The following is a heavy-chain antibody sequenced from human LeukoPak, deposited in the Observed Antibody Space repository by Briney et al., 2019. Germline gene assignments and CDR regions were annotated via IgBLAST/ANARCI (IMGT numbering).Heavy chain of an antibody. CDR1: GFTFSSYG. V-gene: IGHV3-30*18. CDR2: ISYDGSSK. J-gene: IGHJ5*02. Sequence: GRSLRLSCTASGFTFSSYGIHRVRQAPGEGLEWVAVISYDGSSKYYADSVKGRFTISRDNSKNTLHLQMNSLRAEDTAVYYCAKDGGSYLNWIDPWGQGTLVTVSS. CDR3: AKDGGSYLNWIDP. D-gene: IGHD1-26*01.